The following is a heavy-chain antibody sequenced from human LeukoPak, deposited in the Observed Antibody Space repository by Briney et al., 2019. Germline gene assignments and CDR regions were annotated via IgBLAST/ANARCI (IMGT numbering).Heavy chain of an antibody. J-gene: IGHJ4*02. Sequence: GGSLRLSCAASGFTFSSYWMSWVRQAPGKVLEWVANINQDGSEKYYVDSVKGRFTISRDNAKNSLYLQMNSLRAEDTAVYFCVRAIGSNTLWGQGTLVTVSS. CDR2: INQDGSEK. CDR3: VRAIGSNTL. V-gene: IGHV3-7*01. CDR1: GFTFSSYW. D-gene: IGHD4-23*01.